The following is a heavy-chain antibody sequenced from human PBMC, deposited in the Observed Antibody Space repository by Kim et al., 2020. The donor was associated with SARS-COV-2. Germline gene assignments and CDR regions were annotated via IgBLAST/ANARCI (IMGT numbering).Heavy chain of an antibody. V-gene: IGHV3-11*05. J-gene: IGHJ4*02. CDR1: GFTFSDYY. D-gene: IGHD3-10*01. CDR2: ISSSSSYT. Sequence: GGSLRLSCAASGFTFSDYYMSWIRQAPGKGLEWVSYISSSSSYTNYADSVKGRFTISRDNAKNSLYLQMNSLRAEDTAVYYCARDFVGGSGSYLLGLFDYWGQGTLVTVSS. CDR3: ARDFVGGSGSYLLGLFDY.